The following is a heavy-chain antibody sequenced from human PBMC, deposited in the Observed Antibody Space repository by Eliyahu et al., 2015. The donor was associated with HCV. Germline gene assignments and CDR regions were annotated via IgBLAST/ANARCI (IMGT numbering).Heavy chain of an antibody. CDR3: ARRGLHHATGYSSSWYRRAGPGPLDY. CDR1: GGSFSGYY. D-gene: IGHD6-13*01. V-gene: IGHV4-34*01. CDR2: INHSGST. J-gene: IGHJ4*02. Sequence: QVQLQQWGAGLLKPSETLSLTCAVYGGSFSGYYWSWIRQPPGKGLEWIGEINHSGSTNYNPSLKSRVTISVDTSKNQFSLKLSSVTAADTAVYYCARRGLHHATGYSSSWYRRAGPGPLDYWGQGTLVTVSS.